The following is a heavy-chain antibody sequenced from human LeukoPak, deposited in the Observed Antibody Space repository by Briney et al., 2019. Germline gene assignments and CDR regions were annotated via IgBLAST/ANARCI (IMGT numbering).Heavy chain of an antibody. CDR3: TDVSTGDAFDI. D-gene: IGHD1-1*01. J-gene: IGHJ3*02. V-gene: IGHV3-74*01. CDR2: INTDGSST. CDR1: GFTFTKYW. Sequence: GGSLRLSCEASGFTFTKYWMHWVRQAPGKGPVWVARINTDGSSTSYADSVKGRFTISRDNAKNTLYLQLNSLRAEDTAVYYCTDVSTGDAFDIWGQGTMVTVSS.